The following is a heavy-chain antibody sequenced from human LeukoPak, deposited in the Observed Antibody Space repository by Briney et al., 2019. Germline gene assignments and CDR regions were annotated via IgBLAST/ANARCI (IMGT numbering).Heavy chain of an antibody. J-gene: IGHJ5*02. CDR1: GGSFSGYY. CDR3: ARGRYSSSWWRNNWFDP. CDR2: INHSGST. Sequence: SETLSLTCAVYGGSFSGYYWSWIRQPPGKGLEWIGEINHSGSTYYNPSLKSRVTISVDTSKNQFSLKLSSVTAADTAVYYCARGRYSSSWWRNNWFDPWGQGTLVTVSS. D-gene: IGHD6-13*01. V-gene: IGHV4-34*01.